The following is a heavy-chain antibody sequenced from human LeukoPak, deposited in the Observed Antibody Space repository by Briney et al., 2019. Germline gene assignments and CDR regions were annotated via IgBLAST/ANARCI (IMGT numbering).Heavy chain of an antibody. CDR3: AREGYSSSPGPPYYYYYYMDV. CDR1: GYTFTSYY. Sequence: GASVKVSCKASGYTFTSYYMHWVRQAPGQGLERMGIINPSGGSTSYAQKFQGRVTMTRDTSTSTVYMELSSLRSEDMAVYYCAREGYSSSPGPPYYYYYYMDVWGKGTTVTVSS. J-gene: IGHJ6*03. D-gene: IGHD6-6*01. V-gene: IGHV1-46*01. CDR2: INPSGGST.